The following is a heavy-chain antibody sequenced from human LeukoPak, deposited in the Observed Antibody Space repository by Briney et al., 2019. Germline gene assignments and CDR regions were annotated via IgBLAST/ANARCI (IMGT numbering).Heavy chain of an antibody. CDR1: GFTLNTYA. Sequence: GGSLRLSCAASGFTLNTYAMSWVRQAPGKGLECVSTISGSGTNTYYTDSVKGRFTISRDSSKNTLNLQMNSLRAEDTAVYYCAKGREAYSGSYTPFDSWGQGTLVTVSS. J-gene: IGHJ4*02. CDR2: ISGSGTNT. V-gene: IGHV3-23*01. D-gene: IGHD1-26*01. CDR3: AKGREAYSGSYTPFDS.